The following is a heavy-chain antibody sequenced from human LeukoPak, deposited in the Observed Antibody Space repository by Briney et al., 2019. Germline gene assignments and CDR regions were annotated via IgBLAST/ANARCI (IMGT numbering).Heavy chain of an antibody. Sequence: QTGGSLRLSCAASGFTFSSYRMNWVRQAPGKGLEWVSYISSSSSTIYYADSVKGRFTISRDNAKNSLYLQMNSLRAEDTAVYYCAGSIPTHYFDYWGQGTLVTVSS. V-gene: IGHV3-48*01. CDR3: AGSIPTHYFDY. CDR2: ISSSSSTI. D-gene: IGHD6-6*01. CDR1: GFTFSSYR. J-gene: IGHJ4*02.